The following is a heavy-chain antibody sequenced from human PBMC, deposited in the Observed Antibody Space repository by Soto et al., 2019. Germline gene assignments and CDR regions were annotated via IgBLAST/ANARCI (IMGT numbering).Heavy chain of an antibody. V-gene: IGHV3-11*01. CDR3: AIGGYDSNVVTGYSLDH. D-gene: IGHD3-9*01. J-gene: IGHJ4*02. CDR2: ISSSGGTR. CDR1: GFTFSDYY. Sequence: QVQLVESGGGLVKSGGSLRLSCAASGFTFSDYYMNWIRQAPGKGMEWISFISSSGGTRYYAESVKGRVTISRDNAKNSLYLQIQSLRADDAAVYYCAIGGYDSNVVTGYSLDHWGQGALVTVSP.